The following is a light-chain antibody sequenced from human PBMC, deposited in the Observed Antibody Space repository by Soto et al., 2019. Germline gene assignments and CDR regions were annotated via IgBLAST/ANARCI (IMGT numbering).Light chain of an antibody. CDR2: EGS. V-gene: IGLV2-23*01. Sequence: SVLTQPAPVCGSPRHTITNSCTEPSSDVGSYNLVSWYQQHPGKAPKLRIYEGSKRPSGVSNRFSGCKSGNTACLAICGLQAEDEADYYCCSYAGSSTYVFGTGTKVTGL. J-gene: IGLJ1*01. CDR3: CSYAGSSTYV. CDR1: SSDVGSYNL.